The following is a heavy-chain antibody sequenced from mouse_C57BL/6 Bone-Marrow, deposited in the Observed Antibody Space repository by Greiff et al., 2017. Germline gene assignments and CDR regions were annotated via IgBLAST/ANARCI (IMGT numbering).Heavy chain of an antibody. CDR3: ALRFAY. CDR1: GYAFSSSW. V-gene: IGHV1-82*01. Sequence: VQLQQSGPELVKPGASVKISCKASGYAFSSSWMNWVKQRPGKGLEWIGRIYPGDGDTNYNGKFKGKATLTADKASSTAYMQLSSLTSEDSAVYFCALRFAYWGQGTLVTVSA. J-gene: IGHJ3*01. CDR2: IYPGDGDT.